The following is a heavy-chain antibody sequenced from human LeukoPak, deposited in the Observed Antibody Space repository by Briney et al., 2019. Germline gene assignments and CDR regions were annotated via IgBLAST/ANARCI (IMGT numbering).Heavy chain of an antibody. CDR1: GDSVSSYDAT. J-gene: IGHJ3*01. V-gene: IGHV6-1*01. Sequence: SLPLSLTCAISGDSVSSYDATWNWIRQSPSRGLEWLGRTYYRSKWGNDYAVSVKSRITINPDTSKNQFSLHLNSVTPEDTAVYYCARVSSRAFDVWGQGTMVTVSP. CDR3: ARVSSRAFDV. CDR2: TYYRSKWGN. D-gene: IGHD6-6*01.